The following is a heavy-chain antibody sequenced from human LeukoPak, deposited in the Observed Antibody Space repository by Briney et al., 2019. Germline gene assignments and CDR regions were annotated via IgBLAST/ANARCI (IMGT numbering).Heavy chain of an antibody. J-gene: IGHJ4*02. CDR1: GYTFISYY. Sequence: ASVKVSCKASGYTFISYYLHWVRQAPGQGLEWMGIINPSTGSTNYAQQFQGRVAMTRDMSTITVYMELSSLRFEDTAVCYCARAVSFFGVAIPAYWGQGTLVTVSS. CDR2: INPSTGST. V-gene: IGHV1-46*01. D-gene: IGHD3-3*01. CDR3: ARAVSFFGVAIPAY.